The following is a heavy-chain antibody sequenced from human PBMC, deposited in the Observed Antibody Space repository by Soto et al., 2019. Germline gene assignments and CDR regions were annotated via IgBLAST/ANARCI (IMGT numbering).Heavy chain of an antibody. CDR1: GYTFTSYG. J-gene: IGHJ4*02. Sequence: QVQLVQSGAEVKKPGASVKVSCKASGYTFTSYGISWVRQAPGQGLEWMGWISAYNGNTNYAQKLQGRVTMTTDTTKSRAYMELRSLKPDDRAVYYCARDFFGYSGYDTPDYWGQRTLVTVSS. V-gene: IGHV1-18*01. CDR3: ARDFFGYSGYDTPDY. CDR2: ISAYNGNT. D-gene: IGHD5-12*01.